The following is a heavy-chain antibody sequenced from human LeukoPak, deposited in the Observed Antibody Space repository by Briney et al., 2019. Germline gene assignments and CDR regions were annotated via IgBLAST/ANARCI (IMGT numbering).Heavy chain of an antibody. CDR1: GGSFSGYY. CDR3: ARHADYDSNWFDP. V-gene: IGHV4-34*01. D-gene: IGHD4/OR15-4a*01. CDR2: TTHSGST. J-gene: IGHJ5*02. Sequence: SETLSLTCGAYGGSFSGYYWSWIRQSTGKGLEWIGETTHSGSTRYNPSLKSRVTISVDRSKNQFSLKLSSVTAADTAVYYCARHADYDSNWFDPWGQGTQVTVSS.